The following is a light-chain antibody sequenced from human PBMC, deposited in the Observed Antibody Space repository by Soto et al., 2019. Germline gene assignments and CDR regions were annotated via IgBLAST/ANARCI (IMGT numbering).Light chain of an antibody. CDR3: SSYTSTMTNV. Sequence: SALNQPASVSGAPLQAIPISYTVTSIVVGGFNSVSWYQLRPGTAPKLILYDVVDRPSGVSYRFSGSKSGNTASLTISGLQAEDEADYFCSSYTSTMTNVFGSGTEVTVL. CDR1: SIVVGGFNS. V-gene: IGLV2-14*03. CDR2: DVV. J-gene: IGLJ1*01.